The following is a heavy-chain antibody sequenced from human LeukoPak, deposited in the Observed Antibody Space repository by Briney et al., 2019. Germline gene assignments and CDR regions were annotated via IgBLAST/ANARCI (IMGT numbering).Heavy chain of an antibody. D-gene: IGHD2-2*01. Sequence: PGGSLRLSCAASGLTFSSYSMNWDRQAPGKGLEWVSSISSSSSYIYYADSVKGRFTISRDNAKNSLYLQMNSLRAEDTAVYYCARGAAALGYFDYWGQGTLVTVSS. CDR3: ARGAAALGYFDY. J-gene: IGHJ4*02. CDR2: ISSSSSYI. CDR1: GLTFSSYS. V-gene: IGHV3-21*01.